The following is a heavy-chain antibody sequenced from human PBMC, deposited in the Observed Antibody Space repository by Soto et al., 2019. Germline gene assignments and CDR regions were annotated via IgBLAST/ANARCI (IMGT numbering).Heavy chain of an antibody. CDR1: GYTFTSCY. D-gene: IGHD5-18*01. J-gene: IGHJ6*02. CDR3: ASGYSYATHSKAHYYYGMDV. Sequence: ASVKVSCKASGYTFTSCYMRWVRQAPGQGLEWMGIINPSGGSTSYAQKFQGRVTMTRDTSTSTVYMELSGLRSEDTAVYYCASGYSYATHSKAHYYYGMDVWGQGTTVTVSS. CDR2: INPSGGST. V-gene: IGHV1-46*01.